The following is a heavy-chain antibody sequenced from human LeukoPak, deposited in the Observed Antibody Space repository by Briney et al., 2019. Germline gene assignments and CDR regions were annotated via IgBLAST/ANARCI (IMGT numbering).Heavy chain of an antibody. D-gene: IGHD6-13*01. Sequence: SETLSLTCTVSGGSISSYYWSWIRQPPGKGLEWIGYIYYSGSTNYNPSLKSRVTISVDTSKNQFSLKLSSVTAADTAVYYCATTVYSSSWYPPDYWGQGTLVTVSS. CDR1: GGSISSYY. CDR2: IYYSGST. V-gene: IGHV4-59*08. CDR3: ATTVYSSSWYPPDY. J-gene: IGHJ4*02.